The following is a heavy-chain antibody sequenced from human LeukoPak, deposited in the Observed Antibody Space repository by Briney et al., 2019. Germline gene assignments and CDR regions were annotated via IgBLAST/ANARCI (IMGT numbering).Heavy chain of an antibody. CDR1: GYSFTGHY. D-gene: IGHD1-14*01. V-gene: IGHV1-2*02. CDR3: ARETDRNFDY. CDR2: INPSSGGT. J-gene: IGHJ4*02. Sequence: ASVKVSCKASGYSFTGHYMHWVRQAPGQGLEWMGWINPSSGGTKYAQKFQGRVTMTRDTSISTAYMELSRPGSDDTAVYYCARETDRNFDYWGQGTLVTVPS.